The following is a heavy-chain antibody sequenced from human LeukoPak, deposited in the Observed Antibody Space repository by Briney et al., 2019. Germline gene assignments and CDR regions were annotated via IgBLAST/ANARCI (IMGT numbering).Heavy chain of an antibody. J-gene: IGHJ2*01. CDR2: ISGSGGGT. V-gene: IGHV3-23*01. CDR3: ARKMGSSGCFDL. D-gene: IGHD5-24*01. Sequence: TGGSLRLSCAASGFTFSNSVMSWVRQAPGKGLEWVSSISGSGGGTYYTDSVRGWFIISRDNPKNTLYLQMNSLRAEDTAIYYCARKMGSSGCFDLWGRGTLVTVSS. CDR1: GFTFSNSV.